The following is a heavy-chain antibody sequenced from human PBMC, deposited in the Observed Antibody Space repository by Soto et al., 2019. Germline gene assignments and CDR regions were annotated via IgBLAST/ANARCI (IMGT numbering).Heavy chain of an antibody. CDR3: ARGTYDSSGYEPFPFDY. J-gene: IGHJ4*02. V-gene: IGHV1-69*13. CDR2: IIPIFGTA. CDR1: GGTFSSYA. D-gene: IGHD3-22*01. Sequence: GASVKVSCKASGGTFSSYAISWVRQAPGQGLEWMGGIIPIFGTANYAQKFQGRVTITADESTSTAYMELSSLRSEDTAVYYCARGTYDSSGYEPFPFDYWGQGTLVTVSS.